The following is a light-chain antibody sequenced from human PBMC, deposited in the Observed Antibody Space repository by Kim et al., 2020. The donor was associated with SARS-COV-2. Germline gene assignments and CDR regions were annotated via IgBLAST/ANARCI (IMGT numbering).Light chain of an antibody. CDR1: QRVSSSY. V-gene: IGKV3-20*01. CDR2: GAS. J-gene: IGKJ1*01. CDR3: QQYGSSPWT. Sequence: APVEIATLSCRASQRVSSSYLAWYQQKPGQAPRLLIYGASSRATGIPDRFSGSGSGTDFTLTISRLEPEDFAVYYCQQYGSSPWTFGQGTKVDIK.